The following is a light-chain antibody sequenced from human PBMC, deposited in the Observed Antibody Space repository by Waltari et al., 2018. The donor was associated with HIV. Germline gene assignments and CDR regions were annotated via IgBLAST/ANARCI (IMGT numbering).Light chain of an antibody. CDR3: CSYAGSNTHV. J-gene: IGLJ1*01. V-gene: IGLV2-23*02. CDR2: EVS. CDR1: RSDAGSSNL. Sequence: QSALTQPASVSGSPGQSITISCTGTRSDAGSSNLVSWYQQHPGKAPKLMIYEVSKRPSGVSNRFSASKSANTASLTISGLQAEDEADYYCCSYAGSNTHVFGTGTKVTVL.